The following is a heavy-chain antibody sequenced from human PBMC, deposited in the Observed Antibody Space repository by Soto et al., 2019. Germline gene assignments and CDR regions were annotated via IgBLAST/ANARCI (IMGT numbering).Heavy chain of an antibody. V-gene: IGHV4-34*01. J-gene: IGHJ6*02. CDR1: GRSFSGYY. CDR2: INHSGST. D-gene: IGHD5-12*01. CDR3: ARGEGWLNYYYGMDV. Sequence: SETLSLTCAVYGRSFSGYYWSWIRQPPGKGLEWIGEINHSGSTNYNPSLKSRVTISVDTSKNQFSLKLSSVTAADTAVYYCARGEGWLNYYYGMDVWGQGTTVTVSS.